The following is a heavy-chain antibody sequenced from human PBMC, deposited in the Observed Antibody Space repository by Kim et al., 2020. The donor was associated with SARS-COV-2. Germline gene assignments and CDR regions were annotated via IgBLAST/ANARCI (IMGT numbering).Heavy chain of an antibody. D-gene: IGHD3-10*02. CDR2: IYFTGSA. V-gene: IGHV4-59*01. Sequence: SETLSLTCTVYGGSLTGYYWTWLRQPPGKGLEWIGYIYFTGSAVYNPSLKSRVTISVDTSKKQFSLKLTSVTAADTAIYFCARDHYVILTRLYSWLDPWG. J-gene: IGHJ5*02. CDR3: ARDHYVILTRLYSWLDP. CDR1: GGSLTGYY.